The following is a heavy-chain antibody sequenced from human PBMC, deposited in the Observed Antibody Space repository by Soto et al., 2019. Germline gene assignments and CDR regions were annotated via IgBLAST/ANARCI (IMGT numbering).Heavy chain of an antibody. V-gene: IGHV3-30*18. CDR3: AKDRDSGVAAYYLDD. Sequence: QVQLVESGGGVVQPGRSLRLSCAASGFTFSTYGIHWVRQAPGRGLEWVAVISYDGRDKKSADSVKGRFTISRDNSKNTLYLQMNSLRAEDTAVYYCAKDRDSGVAAYYLDDWGQGTLVTVSS. CDR2: ISYDGRDK. D-gene: IGHD4-17*01. J-gene: IGHJ4*02. CDR1: GFTFSTYG.